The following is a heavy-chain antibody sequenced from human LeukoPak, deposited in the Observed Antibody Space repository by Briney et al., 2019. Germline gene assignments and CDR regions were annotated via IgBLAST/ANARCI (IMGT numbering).Heavy chain of an antibody. Sequence: PSETLSLTCTVSGGSISRYYWSWIRQSPRKGLEWFGYIYYSGSTNYNPSLKSRVTISLDTSKNQFSLKMSSVTAADTAVYYCARGYGYTVNFDYWGQGTLVTVSS. V-gene: IGHV4-59*08. CDR2: IYYSGST. D-gene: IGHD6-13*01. CDR1: GGSISRYY. J-gene: IGHJ4*02. CDR3: ARGYGYTVNFDY.